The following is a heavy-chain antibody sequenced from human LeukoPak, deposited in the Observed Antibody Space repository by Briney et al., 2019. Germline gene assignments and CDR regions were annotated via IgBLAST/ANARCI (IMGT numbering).Heavy chain of an antibody. Sequence: GGSLRLSCAASGFTFSSYGMHWVRQAPGKGLEWVAVISYDGSNKYYADSVKGRFTISRDNAKNTLYLQMNSLRAEDTAVYYCARGGRFYYDSSGYYYYFDYWGQGTLVTVSS. D-gene: IGHD3-22*01. CDR1: GFTFSSYG. J-gene: IGHJ4*02. CDR3: ARGGRFYYDSSGYYYYFDY. CDR2: ISYDGSNK. V-gene: IGHV3-30*03.